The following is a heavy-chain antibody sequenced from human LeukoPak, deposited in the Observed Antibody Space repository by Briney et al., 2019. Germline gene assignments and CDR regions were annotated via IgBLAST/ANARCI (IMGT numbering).Heavy chain of an antibody. D-gene: IGHD3-22*01. Sequence: GGSLRLSCAASGFTFSSYAMHWVRQAPGKGLEWVAIISYDGTNKNYVDSVKGRFTISRDNSKNTLFLHMSSVRAEDTAVYYCAKDPSISMIVRAFDFWGQGTMVTVSS. CDR2: ISYDGTNK. V-gene: IGHV3-30*18. J-gene: IGHJ3*01. CDR1: GFTFSSYA. CDR3: AKDPSISMIVRAFDF.